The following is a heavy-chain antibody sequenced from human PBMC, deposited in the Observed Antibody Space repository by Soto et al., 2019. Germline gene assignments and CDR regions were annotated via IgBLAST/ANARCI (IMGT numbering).Heavy chain of an antibody. V-gene: IGHV6-1*01. CDR1: GDSVSNNSAA. Sequence: SQTLSLTCAISGDSVSNNSAAWNWIRQSPSRGLEWLGRTYYRSKWYNDYAISVKSRMIINPDTSKNQFSLQLNSVTPEDTAVYYCVRDYYGSGSTNWFDPWGQGTLVTVSS. CDR3: VRDYYGSGSTNWFDP. CDR2: TYYRSKWYN. D-gene: IGHD3-10*01. J-gene: IGHJ5*02.